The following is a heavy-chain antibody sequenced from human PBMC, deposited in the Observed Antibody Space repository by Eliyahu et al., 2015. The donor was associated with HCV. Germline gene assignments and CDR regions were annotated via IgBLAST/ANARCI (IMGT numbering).Heavy chain of an antibody. D-gene: IGHD5-12*01. J-gene: IGHJ4*02. CDR1: GFTFXSYS. CDR3: ARARTGQISGYRNYFDY. CDR2: INSSSYI. Sequence: EVQLVESGGGLVKPGGSLRLSCAASGFTFXSYSMNWVRQAPGKGLEWVSSINSSSYIYYADSVKGRFTISRDNAKNSLYLQMNSLRAEDTAVYYCARARTGQISGYRNYFDYWGQGTLVTVSS. V-gene: IGHV3-21*01.